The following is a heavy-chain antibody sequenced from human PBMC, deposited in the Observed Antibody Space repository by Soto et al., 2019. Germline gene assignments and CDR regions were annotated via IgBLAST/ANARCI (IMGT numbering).Heavy chain of an antibody. CDR2: INPNSGGT. CDR3: ARDGTAFWSGYYNGGYDY. V-gene: IGHV1-2*02. J-gene: IGHJ4*02. D-gene: IGHD3-3*01. Sequence: ASVKVSCKASGYTFTGYYMHWVRQAPGQGLEWMGWINPNSGGTNYAQKFQGRVTMTRDTSIRKAYMELSRLRSDDTAVYYCARDGTAFWSGYYNGGYDYSGQGTLVTVSS. CDR1: GYTFTGYY.